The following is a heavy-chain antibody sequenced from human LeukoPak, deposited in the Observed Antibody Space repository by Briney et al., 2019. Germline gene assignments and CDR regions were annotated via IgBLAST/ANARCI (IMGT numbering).Heavy chain of an antibody. D-gene: IGHD6-6*01. J-gene: IGHJ4*02. CDR3: ARGFVAALDY. CDR1: GFTFSSYS. Sequence: GSLRLSCAASGFTFSSYSMNWVRQAPGKGLEWVSSITSSSTYIYYADSVKGRFTISRDNSKNTLYLQMNSLRAEDTAVYYCARGFVAALDYWGQGTLVTVSS. CDR2: ITSSSTYI. V-gene: IGHV3-21*01.